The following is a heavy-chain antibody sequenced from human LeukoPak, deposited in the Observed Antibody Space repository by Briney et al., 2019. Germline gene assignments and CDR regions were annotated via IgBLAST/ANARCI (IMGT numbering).Heavy chain of an antibody. Sequence: GGSLRLSCAASGFTFSNYWMSWVRQAPGKGLEWVANIKEDGSEKHYVDSVKGRFTISRDNAKYSLYLQMNSLRVEDTAVYYCARTIRGYWGQGTLVTVSS. V-gene: IGHV3-7*03. CDR2: IKEDGSEK. J-gene: IGHJ4*02. CDR3: ARTIRGY. D-gene: IGHD3-10*01. CDR1: GFTFSNYW.